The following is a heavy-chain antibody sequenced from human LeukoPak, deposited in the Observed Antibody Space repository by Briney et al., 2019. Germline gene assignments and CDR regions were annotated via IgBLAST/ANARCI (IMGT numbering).Heavy chain of an antibody. J-gene: IGHJ4*02. CDR2: IYYTGSTDT. CDR3: AGRRGAVDPFDY. Sequence: SETLSLTCTVSVGSLSSHFWSWVRQPPGKGLEWTGYIYYTGSTDTDYNPSLKSRVTISVDTSKSQFSLMLSSVTAADTAVYFCAGRRGAVDPFDYWGQGTLVTVSS. V-gene: IGHV4-59*11. D-gene: IGHD6-19*01. CDR1: VGSLSSHF.